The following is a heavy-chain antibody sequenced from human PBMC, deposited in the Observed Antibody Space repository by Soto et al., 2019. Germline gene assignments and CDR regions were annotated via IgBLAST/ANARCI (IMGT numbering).Heavy chain of an antibody. D-gene: IGHD2-8*01. CDR1: GGTISSGDYY. Sequence: TSDSLSLTCTVSGGTISSGDYYWSWIRQPPGKGLEWIGYIYYSGSTYYNPSLKSRVTISVDTSKNQFSLKLSSVTAADTAVYYCARAHVLMVYATTSYYFDYWGQGTLGTVSS. CDR3: ARAHVLMVYATTSYYFDY. J-gene: IGHJ4*02. V-gene: IGHV4-30-4*02. CDR2: IYYSGST.